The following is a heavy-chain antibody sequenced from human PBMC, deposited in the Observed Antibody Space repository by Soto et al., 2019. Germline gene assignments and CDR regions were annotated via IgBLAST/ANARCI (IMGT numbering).Heavy chain of an antibody. V-gene: IGHV1-18*01. Sequence: QVQLVQSGAEVKKPGASVKVSCKASGYTFTSYGISWERQAPGQGLEWMGWISAYNGNTNYAQKLQGRVTMTTDTSTSTAYMELRSLRSDDTAVYYCARDRRPRRGTIAAAGYHFDYWGQGTLVTVSS. CDR3: ARDRRPRRGTIAAAGYHFDY. J-gene: IGHJ4*02. CDR1: GYTFTSYG. CDR2: ISAYNGNT. D-gene: IGHD6-13*01.